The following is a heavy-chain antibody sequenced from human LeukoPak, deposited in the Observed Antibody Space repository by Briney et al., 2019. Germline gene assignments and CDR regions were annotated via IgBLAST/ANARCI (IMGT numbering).Heavy chain of an antibody. Sequence: GGSLRLSCAASGFTFSSYSMNWVRQAPGKGLEWVSYISSSSSTIYYADSVKGRFTISRDNSKNTLYLQMNSLRADDTAVYYCERASSGWQPFDYWGQGTLVTVSS. CDR3: ERASSGWQPFDY. V-gene: IGHV3-48*01. CDR1: GFTFSSYS. D-gene: IGHD6-19*01. CDR2: ISSSSSTI. J-gene: IGHJ4*02.